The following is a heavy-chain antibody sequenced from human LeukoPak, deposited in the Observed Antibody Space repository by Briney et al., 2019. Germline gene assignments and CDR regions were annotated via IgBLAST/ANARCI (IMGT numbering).Heavy chain of an antibody. CDR3: ARGRAGCSSTSCYTIRWFDP. D-gene: IGHD2-2*01. Sequence: SETLSLTCAVYGGPFSGYYWSWIRQPPGKGLEWIGEINHSGSTNYNPSLKSRVTISVDTSKNQFSLKLSSVTAADTAVYYCARGRAGCSSTSCYTIRWFDPWGQGTLVTVSS. V-gene: IGHV4-34*01. CDR2: INHSGST. J-gene: IGHJ5*02. CDR1: GGPFSGYY.